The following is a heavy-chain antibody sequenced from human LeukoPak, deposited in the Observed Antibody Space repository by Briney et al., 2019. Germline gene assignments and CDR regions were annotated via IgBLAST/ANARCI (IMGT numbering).Heavy chain of an antibody. V-gene: IGHV1-69*05. D-gene: IGHD3-22*01. J-gene: IGHJ4*02. CDR3: ARRDYYDSSGSFDY. CDR2: IIPIFGTA. CDR1: GGTFSSYA. Sequence: ASVKVSCKASGGTFSSYAISWVRQAPGQGLEWMGRIIPIFGTANYAQKFQGRVTITTDESTSTAYMEPSSLRSEDTAVYYCARRDYYDSSGSFDYWGQGTLVTVSS.